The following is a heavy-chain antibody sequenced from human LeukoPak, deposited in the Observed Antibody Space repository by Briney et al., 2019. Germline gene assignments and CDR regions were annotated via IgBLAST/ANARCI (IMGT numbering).Heavy chain of an antibody. V-gene: IGHV1-46*01. CDR3: ARDPERGIDY. Sequence: ASVKVSCKASGYTFTSYYMHWVRQAPGQGLEWMGIINPSGGSTSYAQKLQGRVAMTRDTSTSTVYMELSSLRSEDAAVYYCARDPERGIDYWGQGTLVTVSS. CDR1: GYTFTSYY. CDR2: INPSGGST. J-gene: IGHJ4*02. D-gene: IGHD3-10*01.